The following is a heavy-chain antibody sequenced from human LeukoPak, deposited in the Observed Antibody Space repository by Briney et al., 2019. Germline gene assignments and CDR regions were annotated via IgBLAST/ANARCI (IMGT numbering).Heavy chain of an antibody. CDR3: AKVPVFSLTISEVVTDDAFDI. D-gene: IGHD3-3*01. J-gene: IGHJ3*02. CDR2: ISGSGGST. Sequence: GGSLRLSCAASGFTFSSYAMSWVRQAPGKGLEWVSAISGSGGSTYYADSVKGRFTISRDNSKNTLYLQMNSLRAEDSAVYYCAKVPVFSLTISEVVTDDAFDIWGQGTIVTVSS. CDR1: GFTFSSYA. V-gene: IGHV3-23*01.